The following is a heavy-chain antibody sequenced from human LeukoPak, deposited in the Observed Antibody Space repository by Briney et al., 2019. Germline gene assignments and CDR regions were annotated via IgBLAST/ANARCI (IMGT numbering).Heavy chain of an antibody. J-gene: IGHJ3*02. Sequence: SETLSLTCTVSGGSISSYYWSWIRQPPGKGLEWIGYIYYSGSTNYNPSLKSRVTISVDTSKNQFSLKLSSVTATDTAVYYCASQSESGAFDIWGQGTMVTVSS. CDR3: ASQSESGAFDI. V-gene: IGHV4-59*01. CDR1: GGSISSYY. D-gene: IGHD1-26*01. CDR2: IYYSGST.